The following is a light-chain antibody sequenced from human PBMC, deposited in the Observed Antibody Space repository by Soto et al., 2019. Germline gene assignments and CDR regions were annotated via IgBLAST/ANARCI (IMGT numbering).Light chain of an antibody. CDR2: WAS. CDR3: QQYYSSPYT. V-gene: IGKV4-1*01. CDR1: QSVFYSSNNKNY. J-gene: IGKJ2*01. Sequence: DLVMTQSPDSVAVSLGERATINCKSSQSVFYSSNNKNYLAWYQKKPGQPPKLLIYWASTRASGVPGRFSGSGSGTDFTLTIRSLQAEDVAIYYCQQYYSSPYTFGQGTKLEI.